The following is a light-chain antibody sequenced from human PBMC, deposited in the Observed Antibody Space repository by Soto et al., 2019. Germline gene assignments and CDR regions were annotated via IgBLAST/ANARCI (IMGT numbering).Light chain of an antibody. CDR3: SSYTSSYSYV. V-gene: IGLV2-14*01. Sequence: QSALTQPASVSGSPGQSITISCTGTSSDLGAYKYVSWYQQYPGKAPKLMIYEVNNRPSGVSTRFSGSKSGNTASLTISGLQAEDEADYYCSSYTSSYSYVFGTGTKVTVL. CDR1: SSDLGAYKY. J-gene: IGLJ1*01. CDR2: EVN.